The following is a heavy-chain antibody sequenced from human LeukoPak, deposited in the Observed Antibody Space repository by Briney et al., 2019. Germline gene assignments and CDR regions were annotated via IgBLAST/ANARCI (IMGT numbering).Heavy chain of an antibody. CDR2: IYYSGST. D-gene: IGHD5-18*01. Sequence: SETLSLTCTVSGGSISSYYWSWIRQPPGKGLEWIGYIYYSGSTNYNPSLKSRVTISVDTSKNQFSLKLSSVTAADTAVYYCARVPRGGYSYSNWFDPWGQGTLVTVS. CDR1: GGSISSYY. J-gene: IGHJ5*02. V-gene: IGHV4-59*01. CDR3: ARVPRGGYSYSNWFDP.